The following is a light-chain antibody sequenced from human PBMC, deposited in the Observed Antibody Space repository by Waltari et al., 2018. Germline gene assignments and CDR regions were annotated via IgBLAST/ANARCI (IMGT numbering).Light chain of an antibody. CDR2: MAS. CDR1: QPVTNW. Sequence: DIQMTQSPSTLSASIGDTVTITCRASQPVTNWLAWYQQKPGQAPKVLIYMASTLDSGVPSRFSGSGYGTHFTLTITSLQPDDVAAYHCQQYHTYPYTFGQGTKLEIK. CDR3: QQYHTYPYT. V-gene: IGKV1-5*03. J-gene: IGKJ2*01.